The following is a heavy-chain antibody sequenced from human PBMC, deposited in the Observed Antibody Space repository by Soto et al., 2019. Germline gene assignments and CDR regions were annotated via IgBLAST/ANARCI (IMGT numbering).Heavy chain of an antibody. Sequence: ASVKVSCKASGYTFTSYDINWVRQATGQGLEWMGWMNPNSGNTGYAQKFQGRVTMTRNTSISTAYMELSSLRSEDTAVYYYARGRSGRNHLDVWGQGTTVTVS. CDR3: ARGRSGRNHLDV. CDR1: GYTFTSYD. J-gene: IGHJ6*02. CDR2: MNPNSGNT. D-gene: IGHD1-26*01. V-gene: IGHV1-8*01.